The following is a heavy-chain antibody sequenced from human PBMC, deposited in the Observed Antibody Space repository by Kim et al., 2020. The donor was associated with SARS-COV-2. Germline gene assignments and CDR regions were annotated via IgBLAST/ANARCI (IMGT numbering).Heavy chain of an antibody. CDR1: GFTFSSYG. J-gene: IGHJ4*02. Sequence: GGSLRLSCAASGFTFSSYGMHWVRQAPGKGLEWVAVISYDGSNKYYADSVKGRFTISRDNSKNTLYLQMNSLRAEDTAVYYCAKDFPPDYDSSGYYFAPDYWGQGTLVTVSS. CDR2: ISYDGSNK. CDR3: AKDFPPDYDSSGYYFAPDY. D-gene: IGHD3-22*01. V-gene: IGHV3-30*18.